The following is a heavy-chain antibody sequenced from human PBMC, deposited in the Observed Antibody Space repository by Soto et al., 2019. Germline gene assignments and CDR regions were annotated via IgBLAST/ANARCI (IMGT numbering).Heavy chain of an antibody. D-gene: IGHD2-21*01. Sequence: QEELVQSGAEVKKPGASVRVSCQASEDTFTHYDLNWVRQATGQGLEWMGWMNPNTGNSDYAHKFQGRVTMTRDSSTRTVYMELCSLRSDDTAVYYCVRRVASGHRSWFDPWGQGTLVTVSS. V-gene: IGHV1-8*01. J-gene: IGHJ5*02. CDR2: MNPNTGNS. CDR3: VRRVASGHRSWFDP. CDR1: EDTFTHYD.